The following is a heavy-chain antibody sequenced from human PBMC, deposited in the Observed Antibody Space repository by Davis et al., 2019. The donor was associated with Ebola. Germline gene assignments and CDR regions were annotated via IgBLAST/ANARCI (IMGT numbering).Heavy chain of an antibody. V-gene: IGHV3-23*01. CDR1: GFIFSSYV. D-gene: IGHD1-26*01. Sequence: GESLKISCSASGFIFSSYVMSWVRLAPGKGLEWVSTYGTSTDTYYADSVKGRFTISRDNSKNTLYLQMNSLRAEDTAVYYCAKAKDGAFDYWGQGTLVTVSS. CDR2: GTSTDT. CDR3: AKAKDGAFDY. J-gene: IGHJ4*02.